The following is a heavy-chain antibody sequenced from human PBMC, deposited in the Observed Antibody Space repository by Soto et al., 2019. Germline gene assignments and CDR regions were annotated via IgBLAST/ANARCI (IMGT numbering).Heavy chain of an antibody. D-gene: IGHD5-12*01. CDR2: VHHNENT. Sequence: PSETLSLTCAVSGHCISNGYYWGWIRQPPGKGLEWIGNVHHNENTYYNPSLKGRVTISLHTSKNQFSLKVTSVTAADTAVYYCARGADIMATTGDAFDFWGQGTMVTVSS. CDR1: GHCISNGYY. CDR3: ARGADIMATTGDAFDF. V-gene: IGHV4-38-2*01. J-gene: IGHJ3*01.